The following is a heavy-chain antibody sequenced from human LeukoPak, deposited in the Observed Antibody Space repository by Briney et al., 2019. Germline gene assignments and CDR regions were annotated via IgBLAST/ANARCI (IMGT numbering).Heavy chain of an antibody. CDR1: GYTFTSYA. Sequence: ASVKVSCKASGYTFTSYAMHWVRQAPGQRLEWMGWINAGNGNTKYSQKFQGRVTITRDTSASTAYMELSSLRSEDTGVYYCAGVGGGACSGGSCYEDTHAFDIWGRGTMVTVSS. V-gene: IGHV1-3*01. J-gene: IGHJ3*02. CDR3: AGVGGGACSGGSCYEDTHAFDI. CDR2: INAGNGNT. D-gene: IGHD2-15*01.